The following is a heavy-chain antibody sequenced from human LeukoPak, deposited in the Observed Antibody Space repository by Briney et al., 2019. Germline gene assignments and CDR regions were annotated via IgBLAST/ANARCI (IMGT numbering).Heavy chain of an antibody. CDR2: IKQEGSLK. CDR3: VKEEWGGYVEY. CDR1: GFTFSNHY. V-gene: IGHV3-7*03. D-gene: IGHD1-26*01. Sequence: QPGGSLRLPCTASGFTFSNHYMSWVRQAPGKGLEWVANIKQEGSLKNYVDSVKGRFTISRDNAKNSLYLQMNSLTAEDTAVYFCVKEEWGGYVEYWGQGTLVTVSS. J-gene: IGHJ4*02.